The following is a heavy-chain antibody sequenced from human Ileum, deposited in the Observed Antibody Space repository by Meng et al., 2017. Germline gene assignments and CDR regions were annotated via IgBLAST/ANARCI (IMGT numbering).Heavy chain of an antibody. D-gene: IGHD2-21*01. CDR1: GDSISSRAW. Sequence: VRLRGSGPGLGKPSGTLSLTCAGSGDSISSRAWWSWVRQPPGKGLEWIGEISQESGRTNYNPSLKSRVTISLDKSKNQFSLNLNSVTAADTAVYYCVRNEGYSLGDWGQGTLVTVSS. V-gene: IGHV4-4*02. J-gene: IGHJ4*02. CDR2: ISQESGRT. CDR3: VRNEGYSLGD.